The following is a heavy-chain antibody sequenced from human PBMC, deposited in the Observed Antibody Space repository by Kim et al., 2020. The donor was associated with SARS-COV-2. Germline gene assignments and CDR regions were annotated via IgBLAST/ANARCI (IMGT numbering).Heavy chain of an antibody. CDR3: ARDRGLRYFDWVPGESFDS. V-gene: IGHV3-33*01. CDR1: GFTFSTYG. CDR2: IWYDGSNK. Sequence: GGSLRLSCAASGFTFSTYGMHWVRQAPGKGLEWVAVIWYDGSNKYYADSVKGRFTISRDNSKNTLYLQMNSLRAEDTAVYYCARDRGLRYFDWVPGESFDSWGQGTLVTVSS. J-gene: IGHJ4*02. D-gene: IGHD3-9*01.